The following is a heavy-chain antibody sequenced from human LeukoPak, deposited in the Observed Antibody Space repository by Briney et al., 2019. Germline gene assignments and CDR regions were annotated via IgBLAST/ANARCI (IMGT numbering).Heavy chain of an antibody. Sequence: GGSLRLSCAASGFTVSSNYMSWVRQAPGKGLEWVSVIYSGGSTYYADSVKGRFTISRHNSKNTLYLQMNSLRVEDTAVYYCARGGIVVVRTGFDYRGQGTLVTVSS. CDR3: ARGGIVVVRTGFDY. CDR1: GFTVSSNY. CDR2: IYSGGST. D-gene: IGHD3-22*01. J-gene: IGHJ4*02. V-gene: IGHV3-53*04.